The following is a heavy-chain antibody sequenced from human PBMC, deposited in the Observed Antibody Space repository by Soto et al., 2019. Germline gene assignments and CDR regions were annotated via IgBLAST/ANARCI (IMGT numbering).Heavy chain of an antibody. CDR3: AVRIAPAEGDI. D-gene: IGHD6-13*01. CDR2: IIPILGIA. CDR1: GGPFSRYT. Sequence: SVKVSCKGSGGPFSRYTISWVRQAPGQGLEWMGRIIPILGIANYAQKFQGRVTITADKSTSTAYMELSSLRSEDTAVYYCAVRIAPAEGDIWGQGTMVTVSS. V-gene: IGHV1-69*02. J-gene: IGHJ3*02.